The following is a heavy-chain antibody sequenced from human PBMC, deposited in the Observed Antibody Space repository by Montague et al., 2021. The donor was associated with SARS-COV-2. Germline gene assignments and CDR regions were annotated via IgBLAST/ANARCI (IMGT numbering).Heavy chain of an antibody. J-gene: IGHJ5*02. V-gene: IGHV4-59*01. CDR3: AREGLHNWFDP. CDR1: NGFINSYY. CDR2: IYYRGST. Sequence: SETLSLTCTVSNGFINSYYWSWVRQPPGKRLEWIGYIYYRGSTNYNPSLESRVTMSIDTSKNQFSLKLRSVTAADTAVYFCAREGLHNWFDPWGQGTLVIVSS.